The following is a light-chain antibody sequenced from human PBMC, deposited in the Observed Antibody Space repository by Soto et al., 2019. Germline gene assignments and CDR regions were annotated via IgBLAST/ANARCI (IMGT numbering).Light chain of an antibody. J-gene: IGKJ3*01. CDR1: QGISNY. Sequence: DIQMTQSPSSLSASVGDRVTITCRASQGISNYLAWYQQKPGKVPKLLIYGASTLQSGFTSRFSGSRSGTLFTLTISSLQPEDVATYYCQNYNSAPFTFGPGSQVEVK. V-gene: IGKV1-27*01. CDR2: GAS. CDR3: QNYNSAPFT.